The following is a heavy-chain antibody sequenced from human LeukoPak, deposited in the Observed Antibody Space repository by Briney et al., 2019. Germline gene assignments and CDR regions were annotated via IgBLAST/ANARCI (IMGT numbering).Heavy chain of an antibody. CDR2: IYYSGST. CDR3: AAGDDYYYYVDV. D-gene: IGHD7-27*01. V-gene: IGHV4-39*01. CDR1: GGSISSSSYY. J-gene: IGHJ6*03. Sequence: PSETLSLTCTVSGGSISSSSYYWGWIRQPPGKGLEWIGSIYYSGSTYYNPSLKSRVTISVDTSKNQFSLKLSSVTAADTAVYYCAAGDDYYYYVDVWGKGTTVTVSS.